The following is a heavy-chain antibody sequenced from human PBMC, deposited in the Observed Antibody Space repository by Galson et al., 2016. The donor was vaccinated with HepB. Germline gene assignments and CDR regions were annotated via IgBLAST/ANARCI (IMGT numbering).Heavy chain of an antibody. V-gene: IGHV6-1*01. D-gene: IGHD7-27*01. CDR1: GDSVSSNSAG. Sequence: CAISGDSVSSNSAGWNWIRQSPSRGLEWLGRTYYRSNWHNDYAESVKSRITINPDTSKNQFSLQLNSVTPEDTAVYYCARSYLLGRGFGWWGQGTLVTASS. CDR3: ARSYLLGRGFGW. CDR2: TYYRSNWHN. J-gene: IGHJ4*02.